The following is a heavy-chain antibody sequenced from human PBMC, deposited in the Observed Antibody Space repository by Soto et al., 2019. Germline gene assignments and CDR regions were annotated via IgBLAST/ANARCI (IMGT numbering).Heavy chain of an antibody. J-gene: IGHJ4*02. Sequence: SETLSLTCAVSGGSIIIGGYSWSWIRQPPGKGLEWIGYIYYSGSTYYNPSLKSRVTISVDTSKNQFSLKLSSVTAADTAVYYCARHPVTAMVLDYWGQGTLVTVSS. D-gene: IGHD5-18*01. CDR2: IYYSGST. CDR3: ARHPVTAMVLDY. V-gene: IGHV4-30-2*03. CDR1: GGSIIIGGYS.